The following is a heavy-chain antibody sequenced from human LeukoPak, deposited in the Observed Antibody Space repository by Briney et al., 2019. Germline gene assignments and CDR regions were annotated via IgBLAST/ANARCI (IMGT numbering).Heavy chain of an antibody. CDR2: ISWNSVNI. J-gene: IGHJ4*02. Sequence: GRSLRLSCAASGFTFDDYAMHWVRQAPGKGLEWVSGISWNSVNIGYADSVKSRFTISRDNAKNSLYLQMNSLRAEDMALYYCAKGTMIVVAVGDYFDYWGQGTLVTVSS. V-gene: IGHV3-9*03. CDR3: AKGTMIVVAVGDYFDY. D-gene: IGHD3-22*01. CDR1: GFTFDDYA.